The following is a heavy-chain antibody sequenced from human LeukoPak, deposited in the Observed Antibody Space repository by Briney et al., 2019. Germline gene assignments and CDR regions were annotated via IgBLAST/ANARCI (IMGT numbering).Heavy chain of an antibody. CDR3: ARLSGYDWESFYDY. CDR1: GRPISSYH. CDR2: IYYSGST. J-gene: IGHJ4*02. V-gene: IGHV4-59*07. Sequence: SDTLSLTCTVSGRPISSYHWRWTRQPPGKGLEWIGYIYYSGSTYYNPPLKSRVTISVHTSKNQFSLKLSSVTAADTAVYYCARLSGYDWESFYDYWGQGTLVIVSS. D-gene: IGHD5-12*01.